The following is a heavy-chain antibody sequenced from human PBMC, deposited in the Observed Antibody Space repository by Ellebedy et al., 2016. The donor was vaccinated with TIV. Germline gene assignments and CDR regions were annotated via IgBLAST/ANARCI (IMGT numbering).Heavy chain of an antibody. J-gene: IGHJ4*02. Sequence: GSLRLXXSVSGGSIGTSHYYWGWVRQPPGKGLEWIGSVGYSGSTYYSQSLKSRVTISIDTSKTQFSLELSSVTAADTAIYFCARYYDYWTGINDYWGQGTLVTVSS. D-gene: IGHD3-3*01. CDR1: GGSIGTSHYY. V-gene: IGHV4-39*01. CDR3: ARYYDYWTGINDY. CDR2: VGYSGST.